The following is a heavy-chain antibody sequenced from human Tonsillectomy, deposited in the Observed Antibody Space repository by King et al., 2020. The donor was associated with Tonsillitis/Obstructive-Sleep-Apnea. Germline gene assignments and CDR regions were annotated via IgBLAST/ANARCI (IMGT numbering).Heavy chain of an antibody. V-gene: IGHV3-72*01. CDR3: VAAIGVGYYSYGMDV. Sequence: DVQLVESGGGLVQPGGSLRLSCAASGFTFSDHYMDWVRQAPGKGLEWVGRSRNKPNSYSTEYAASVKGRFTISRDDSKNSLYLHMNILKIADTAVYYCVAAIGVGYYSYGMDVWGQGTTVTVSS. CDR2: SRNKPNSYST. J-gene: IGHJ6*02. CDR1: GFTFSDHY. D-gene: IGHD2-2*01.